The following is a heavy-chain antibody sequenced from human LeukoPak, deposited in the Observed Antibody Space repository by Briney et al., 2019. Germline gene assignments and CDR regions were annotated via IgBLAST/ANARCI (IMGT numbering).Heavy chain of an antibody. CDR1: GFTSSSYA. V-gene: IGHV3-30-3*01. D-gene: IGHD1-26*01. CDR3: ASAWELLRYFDY. CDR2: ISYDGSNK. Sequence: GGSLRLSCAASGFTSSSYAMHWVRQAPGKGLEWGAVISYDGSNKHYADSVRGRFTISRDNSKNTLYLEMNSLRAEDTAVYFCASAWELLRYFDYWGQGTLVTVSS. J-gene: IGHJ4*02.